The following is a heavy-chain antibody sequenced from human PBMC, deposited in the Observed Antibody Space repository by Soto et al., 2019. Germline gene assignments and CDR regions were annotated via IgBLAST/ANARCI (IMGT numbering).Heavy chain of an antibody. D-gene: IGHD6-13*01. J-gene: IGHJ6*02. CDR1: GFTFDDYA. V-gene: IGHV3-9*01. CDR2: ISWNSGSI. Sequence: GVSLRLSCAASGFTFDDYAMHWVRQAPGKGLEWVSGISWNSGSIGYADSVKGRFTISRDNAKNSLYLQMNSLRAEDTALYYCAKDIAAADYYGMDVWGQGTSVTVSS. CDR3: AKDIAAADYYGMDV.